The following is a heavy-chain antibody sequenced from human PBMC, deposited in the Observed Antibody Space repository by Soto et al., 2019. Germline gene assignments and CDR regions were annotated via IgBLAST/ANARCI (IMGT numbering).Heavy chain of an antibody. CDR1: GFTFNSYS. CDR3: ARQCGAGQIYF. CDR2: IGSSSSVI. Sequence: EVQLAESGGGLVQPGVSVRLSCAASGFTFNSYSMNWIRQAPGRGLEWLSYIGSSSSVILYADSVKGRFTISRDNAESSVSLQMNILRVEDTAVYDCARQCGAGQIYFWGQGVQLTVSS. D-gene: IGHD6-19*01. J-gene: IGHJ4*02. V-gene: IGHV3-48*01.